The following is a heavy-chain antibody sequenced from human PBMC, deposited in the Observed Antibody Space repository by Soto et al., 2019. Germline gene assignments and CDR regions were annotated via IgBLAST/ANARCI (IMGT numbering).Heavy chain of an antibody. J-gene: IGHJ4*02. CDR2: IWYDGSNK. CDR3: ARDRRIRGLAAAGPYDY. Sequence: GGSLRLSCAASGFTFSSYGMHWVRQAPGKGLEWVAVIWYDGSNKYYADSVKGRFTISRDNSKNTLYLQMNSLRAEDTAVYYCARDRRIRGLAAAGPYDYWGQGTLVTVSS. D-gene: IGHD6-13*01. V-gene: IGHV3-33*01. CDR1: GFTFSSYG.